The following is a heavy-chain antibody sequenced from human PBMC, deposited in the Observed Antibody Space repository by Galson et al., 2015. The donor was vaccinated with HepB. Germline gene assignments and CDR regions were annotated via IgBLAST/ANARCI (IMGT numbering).Heavy chain of an antibody. Sequence: SVKVSCKASGGTFSSYAISWVRQAPGQGLEWMGGIIPIFGTANYARKFQGRVTITADESTSTAYMELSSLRSEDTAVYYCARDSGLNPFSYQLLFNYYMDVWGKGTTVTVSS. CDR1: GGTFSSYA. CDR2: IIPIFGTA. D-gene: IGHD2-2*01. J-gene: IGHJ6*03. CDR3: ARDSGLNPFSYQLLFNYYMDV. V-gene: IGHV1-69*13.